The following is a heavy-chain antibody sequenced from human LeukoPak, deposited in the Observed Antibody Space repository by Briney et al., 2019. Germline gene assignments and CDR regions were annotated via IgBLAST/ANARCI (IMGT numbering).Heavy chain of an antibody. J-gene: IGHJ4*02. CDR1: GYIFTDYY. V-gene: IGHV1-2*02. CDR2: INPNGGGT. D-gene: IGHD5-24*01. CDR3: ARIGYNHYFDY. Sequence: ASVKVSCKASGYIFTDYYVHWVRQAPGQGLEWMGWINPNGGGTNFAQTFQGRVTMTRDTSITTAYLELSRLRSDDTAVYYCARIGYNHYFDYWGQGTLVTVSS.